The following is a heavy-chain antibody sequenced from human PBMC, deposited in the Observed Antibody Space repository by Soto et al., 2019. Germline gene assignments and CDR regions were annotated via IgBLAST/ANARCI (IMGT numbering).Heavy chain of an antibody. D-gene: IGHD1-26*01. CDR3: ARAAGSSHDAFDI. J-gene: IGHJ3*02. Sequence: QGQLVQSGAEVKKPGASVKVSCKASGYTFSNYDIHWVRQAAGQGLEWMGWINPNSGNTGYAEKFQGRVTLTRNTSISTDYMELRTLRSEDTAVYYCARAAGSSHDAFDIWGQGTMVTVSS. V-gene: IGHV1-8*01. CDR2: INPNSGNT. CDR1: GYTFSNYD.